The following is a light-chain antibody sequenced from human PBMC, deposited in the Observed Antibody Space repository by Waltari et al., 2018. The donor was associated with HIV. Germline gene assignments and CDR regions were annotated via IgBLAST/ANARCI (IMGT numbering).Light chain of an antibody. CDR1: SHTIDFYKF. CDR3: SSFAGTGTPM. V-gene: IGLV2-14*01. Sequence: QSPLYQPASVSGSPGPSITIPCSGVSHTIDFYKFVSWYQLRPGKAPQLIIFGVTRRPSGISSRFSGSTSGGTASLTISDLQIEDEADYFCSSFAGTGTPMFGGGTKLTVL. J-gene: IGLJ3*02. CDR2: GVT.